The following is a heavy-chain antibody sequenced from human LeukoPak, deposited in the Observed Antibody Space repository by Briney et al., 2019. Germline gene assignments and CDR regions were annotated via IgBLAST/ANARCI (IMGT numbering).Heavy chain of an antibody. D-gene: IGHD2-15*01. CDR3: ARETNADCSGGSCPIDY. J-gene: IGHJ4*02. V-gene: IGHV3-66*01. Sequence: GGSLRLSCAASGFTFSSYAMSWVRQAPGKGLEWVSVIYSGGSTYYADSVKGRFTISRDNSKNTLYLQMNSLRAEDTAVYYCARETNADCSGGSCPIDYWGQGTLVTVSS. CDR1: GFTFSSYA. CDR2: IYSGGST.